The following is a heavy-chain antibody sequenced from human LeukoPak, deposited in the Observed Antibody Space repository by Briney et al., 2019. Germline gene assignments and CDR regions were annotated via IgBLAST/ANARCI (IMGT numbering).Heavy chain of an antibody. CDR1: GFTFSDYY. Sequence: GGSLRLPCAASGFTFSDYYMSWIRQAPGKGLEWISYISSSGSTIYYADSVKGRFTISRDNARNSLYLQMNSLRAEDTAVYYCARERAIASRRPYCFDYWGQGTLVTVSS. CDR2: ISSSGSTI. CDR3: ARERAIASRRPYCFDY. V-gene: IGHV3-11*01. J-gene: IGHJ4*02. D-gene: IGHD6-6*01.